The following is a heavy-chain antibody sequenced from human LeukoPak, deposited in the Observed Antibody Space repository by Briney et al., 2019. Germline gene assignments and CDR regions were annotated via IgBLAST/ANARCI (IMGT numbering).Heavy chain of an antibody. J-gene: IGHJ4*02. CDR3: ARLWFGEFPYFDY. CDR2: IRYDGSNK. Sequence: GGSLRLSCAASGFTFSSYGMHWVRQAPGKGLEWVAFIRYDGSNKYYADSVKGRFTISRDNSKNTLYLQMNSLRAEDTAVYYCARLWFGEFPYFDYWGQGTLVTVSS. V-gene: IGHV3-30*02. D-gene: IGHD3-10*01. CDR1: GFTFSSYG.